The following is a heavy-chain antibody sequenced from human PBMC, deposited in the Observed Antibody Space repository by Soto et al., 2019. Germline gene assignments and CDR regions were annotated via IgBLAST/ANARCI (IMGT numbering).Heavy chain of an antibody. D-gene: IGHD3-3*01. CDR1: GYTFTSYG. V-gene: IGHV1-18*04. Sequence: ASVKVSCKASGYTFTSYGISWVLQAPGQGLEWMGWISAYNGNTNYAQKLQGRVTVTTDTSTSTAYMELRSLRSDDSAVYYCARDSRRHYDFWSGYLMDVWGQGTTVTVSS. CDR2: ISAYNGNT. CDR3: ARDSRRHYDFWSGYLMDV. J-gene: IGHJ6*02.